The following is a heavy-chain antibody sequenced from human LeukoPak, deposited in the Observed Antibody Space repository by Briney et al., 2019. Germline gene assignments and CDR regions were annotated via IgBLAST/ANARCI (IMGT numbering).Heavy chain of an antibody. CDR3: ARDPYSGNYGTYYYYYMDV. D-gene: IGHD1-26*01. Sequence: GGSLRLSCAASGFTFSSYGMHWVRQAPGKGLEWVAFIRYDGSNKYYADSVKGRFTISRDNAKNSSYLQMDSLGPEDTAVYYCARDPYSGNYGTYYYYYMDVWGKGTTVTISS. V-gene: IGHV3-30*02. J-gene: IGHJ6*03. CDR1: GFTFSSYG. CDR2: IRYDGSNK.